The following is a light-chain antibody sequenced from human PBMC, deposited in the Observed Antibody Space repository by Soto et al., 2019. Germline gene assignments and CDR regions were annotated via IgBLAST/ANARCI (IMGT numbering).Light chain of an antibody. CDR3: QQYGSSPYT. Sequence: EIVLTQSPGTLSSSPGERATLSCRASQSVSNSYLAWYQQKPGQAPRLLIYDASSMATGIPDRFSGSGSGADFTLTISRLEPEDFAVYYCQQYGSSPYTFGLGTKLQIK. CDR2: DAS. CDR1: QSVSNSY. J-gene: IGKJ2*01. V-gene: IGKV3-20*01.